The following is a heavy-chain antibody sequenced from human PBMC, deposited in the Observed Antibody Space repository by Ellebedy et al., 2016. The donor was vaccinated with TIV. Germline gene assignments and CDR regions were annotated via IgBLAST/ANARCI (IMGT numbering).Heavy chain of an antibody. CDR1: DATFTTFD. CDR2: ITSDSRTI. J-gene: IGHJ6*02. Sequence: PGGSLRLSCAASDATFTTFDVNWVRQAPGKGLEWISSITSDSRTIYYADSVKGRFTISRDNAKNSLYLQMNSLIVEDTAVYYCVSGQSSGGYYYYGMDVWGQGTTVTVSS. V-gene: IGHV3-48*03. CDR3: VSGQSSGGYYYYGMDV. D-gene: IGHD6-19*01.